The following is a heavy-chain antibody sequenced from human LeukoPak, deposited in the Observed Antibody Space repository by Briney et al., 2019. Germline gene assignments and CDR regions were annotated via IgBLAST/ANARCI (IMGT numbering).Heavy chain of an antibody. CDR2: ISYSGST. CDR3: ARGGMKMAYYFDY. V-gene: IGHV4-59*01. D-gene: IGHD5-24*01. Sequence: SETLSLTCTVSGGSISSYYWSWIRQPPGKGLEWIGYISYSGSTNYNPPLKSRVTISVDTSKNQFSLKLSSVTAADTAVYYCARGGMKMAYYFDYWGQGTLVTVSS. CDR1: GGSISSYY. J-gene: IGHJ4*02.